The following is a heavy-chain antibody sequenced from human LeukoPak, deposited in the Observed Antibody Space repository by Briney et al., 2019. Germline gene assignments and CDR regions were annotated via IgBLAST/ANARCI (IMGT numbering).Heavy chain of an antibody. CDR2: IIPILGIA. CDR1: GGTFSSYA. D-gene: IGHD4-17*01. CDR3: AAGSETTVTSPLWY. J-gene: IGHJ4*02. V-gene: IGHV1-69*04. Sequence: SVKVSCKASGGTFSSYAISWVRQAPGQGLEWMGRIIPILGIANYAQKFQGRVTITADKSTSTAYMELSSLRSEDTAVYYCAAGSETTVTSPLWYWGQGTLVTVSS.